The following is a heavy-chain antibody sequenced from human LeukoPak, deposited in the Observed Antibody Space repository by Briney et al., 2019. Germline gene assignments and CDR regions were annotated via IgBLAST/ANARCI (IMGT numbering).Heavy chain of an antibody. CDR1: GFTFSSYA. CDR3: AKGWTITSLGVDY. V-gene: IGHV3-30-3*01. CDR2: ISYDGSNK. Sequence: GRSLRLSCAASGFTFSSYAMHWVRQAPGKGLEWVAVISYDGSNKYYADSVKGRFTISRDNSKNTLYLQMNSLRAEDTAVYYCAKGWTITSLGVDYWGQGTLVTVSS. D-gene: IGHD3/OR15-3a*01. J-gene: IGHJ4*02.